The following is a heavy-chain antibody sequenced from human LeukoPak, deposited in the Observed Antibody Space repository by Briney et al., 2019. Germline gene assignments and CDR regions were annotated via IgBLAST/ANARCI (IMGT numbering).Heavy chain of an antibody. CDR3: ARDPSSGWYLKGWFDP. CDR2: ISSSSSYI. CDR1: GFTFSSYG. V-gene: IGHV3-21*01. J-gene: IGHJ5*02. Sequence: KTGGSLRLSCAASGFTFSSYGMNWVCQAPGKGLEWVSFISSSSSYINYADSVKGRFTISRDNAKNSLYLQMNSLRAEDTAVYYCARDPSSGWYLKGWFDPWGQGTLVTVSS. D-gene: IGHD6-19*01.